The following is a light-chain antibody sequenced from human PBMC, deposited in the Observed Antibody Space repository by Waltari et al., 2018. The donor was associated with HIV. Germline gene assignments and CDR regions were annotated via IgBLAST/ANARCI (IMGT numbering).Light chain of an antibody. CDR3: QQYGTSPPWYT. J-gene: IGKJ2*01. Sequence: DIVLTQSPGTLSLSPGERASLSCRASRRVSSYISWYQQKPGQAPRLLIYGASSRAAGVPDRFSGSASGADFTLTISRLEAEDSAVYFCQQYGTSPPWYTFGQGTKLQIK. CDR1: RRVSSY. CDR2: GAS. V-gene: IGKV3-20*01.